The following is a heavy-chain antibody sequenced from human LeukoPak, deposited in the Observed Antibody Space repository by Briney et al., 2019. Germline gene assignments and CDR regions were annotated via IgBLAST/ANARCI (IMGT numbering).Heavy chain of an antibody. D-gene: IGHD2-2*01. CDR2: ISGSGGST. CDR3: AKAPHGFVVVPAAIDY. CDR1: GFTFSSYA. Sequence: GGSLRLSCAASGFTFSSYAMSWVRQAPGKGLEWVPAISGSGGSTYYADSVKGRFTISRDNSKNTLYLQMNSLRAEDTAVYYCAKAPHGFVVVPAAIDYWGQGTLVTVSS. J-gene: IGHJ4*02. V-gene: IGHV3-23*01.